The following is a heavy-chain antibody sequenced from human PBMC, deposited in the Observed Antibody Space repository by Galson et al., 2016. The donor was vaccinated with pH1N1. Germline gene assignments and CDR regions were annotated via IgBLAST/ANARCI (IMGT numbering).Heavy chain of an antibody. V-gene: IGHV3-23*01. Sequence: SLRLSCAASGFTFSSFAMTWVRQAPGKGLDWVSTISGSGDITNFGDSVKGRFTISRDNSKNTLYLEMNSLRAEDAAVYFCAKGGDYFASGPFSYMDVRGKGTLVTVSS. D-gene: IGHD3-10*01. CDR3: AKGGDYFASGPFSYMDV. CDR1: GFTFSSFA. J-gene: IGHJ6*03. CDR2: ISGSGDIT.